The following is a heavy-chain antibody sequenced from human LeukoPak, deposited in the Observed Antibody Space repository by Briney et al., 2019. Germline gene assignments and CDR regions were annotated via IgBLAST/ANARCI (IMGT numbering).Heavy chain of an antibody. J-gene: IGHJ4*02. CDR2: VNPNSGGT. CDR3: ARSQYITMIVARLYQFAD. CDR1: GYTFTGYY. Sequence: ASVKVSCKASGYTFTGYYMHWVRQAPGQGLEWMGWVNPNSGGTNYAQKFQGRVAMTKDTSTSTVYIELSSLRSEDTAVYYCARSQYITMIVARLYQFADWGQGTLVTVSS. D-gene: IGHD3-22*01. V-gene: IGHV1-2*02.